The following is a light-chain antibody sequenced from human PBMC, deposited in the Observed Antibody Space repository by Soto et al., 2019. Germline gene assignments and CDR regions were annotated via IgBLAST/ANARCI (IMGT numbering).Light chain of an antibody. CDR1: QSVSSSY. V-gene: IGKV3-20*01. CDR2: DAS. CDR3: KQYGSSPSIT. Sequence: EIVLTQSPGTLSLSPGERATLSCRASQSVSSSYLAWYQQKPGQAPRLLIYDASSRATGIPDRFSGSGSGSNFTLTISRLEPEDFAVYYCKQYGSSPSITFGQGKRLEIK. J-gene: IGKJ5*01.